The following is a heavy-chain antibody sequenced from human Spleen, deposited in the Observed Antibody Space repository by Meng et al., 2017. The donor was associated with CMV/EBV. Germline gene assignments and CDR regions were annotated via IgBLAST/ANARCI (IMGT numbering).Heavy chain of an antibody. D-gene: IGHD2-8*01. CDR1: GGSVSSGSYY. J-gene: IGHJ5*01. CDR2: IYYSATS. V-gene: IGHV4-61*01. Sequence: SENLSLTCTVSGGSVSSGSYYWSWIRQPPGRGLEWIGYIYYSATSNYNPSLKSRVTISVDTSKNQFSLKLSSVTAADTAVYYCARGGMYASSWFDSWGQGTLVTVSS. CDR3: ARGGMYASSWFDS.